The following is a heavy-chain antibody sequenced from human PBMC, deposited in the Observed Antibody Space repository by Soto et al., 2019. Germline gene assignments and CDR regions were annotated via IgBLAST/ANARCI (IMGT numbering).Heavy chain of an antibody. J-gene: IGHJ4*02. CDR2: VYYSGST. CDR1: GGSVSSSSYY. CDR3: ARGGYSGYETSSGWHSKTPSDLDN. D-gene: IGHD5-12*01. V-gene: IGHV4-39*01. Sequence: SETLSLTCTVSGGSVSSSSYYWGWVRQPPGKGLEWIGSVYYSGSTYYNPSLESRVTISVDKSKNQFSLKLMSLSAADTAVYYCARGGYSGYETSSGWHSKTPSDLDNWGQGTLVTVSS.